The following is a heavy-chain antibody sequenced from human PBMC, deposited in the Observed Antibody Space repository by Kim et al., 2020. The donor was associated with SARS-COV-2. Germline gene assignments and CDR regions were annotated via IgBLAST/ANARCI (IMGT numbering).Heavy chain of an antibody. CDR2: IIPIFGTA. CDR1: GGTFSSYA. CDR3: ARKRYFDYHFDY. J-gene: IGHJ4*02. D-gene: IGHD3-9*01. Sequence: SVKVSCKASGGTFSSYAISWVRQAPGQGLEWMGGIIPIFGTANYAQKFQGRVTITADESTSTAYMELSSLRSEDTAVYYCARKRYFDYHFDYWGQGTLVTVSS. V-gene: IGHV1-69*13.